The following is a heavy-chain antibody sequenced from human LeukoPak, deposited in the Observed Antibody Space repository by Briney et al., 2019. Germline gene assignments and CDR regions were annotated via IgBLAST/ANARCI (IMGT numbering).Heavy chain of an antibody. CDR1: GFTVSSNY. Sequence: GGSLRLSCAASGFTVSSNYMSWVRQAPGKGLEWVSVIYSGGSTYYADSVKGRFTISRDNSKNTLYLQMNSLRAEDTAVYYCARDQVATIRNSFDYWGQGTLVTVSS. J-gene: IGHJ4*02. CDR2: IYSGGST. CDR3: ARDQVATIRNSFDY. D-gene: IGHD5-24*01. V-gene: IGHV3-66*01.